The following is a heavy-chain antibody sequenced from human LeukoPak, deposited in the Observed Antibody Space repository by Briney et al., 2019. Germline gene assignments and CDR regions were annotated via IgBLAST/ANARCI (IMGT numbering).Heavy chain of an antibody. D-gene: IGHD3-3*01. CDR1: GGSISSYY. CDR3: ARTEWLFNAFDI. CDR2: IYTSGST. J-gene: IGHJ3*02. Sequence: SETLSLTCTVSGGSISSYYWGWIRQPPGKGLEWIGYIYTSGSTNYNPSLKSRLTISVDTSKNQFSLKLSSVTAADTAVYYCARTEWLFNAFDIWGLGTMVTVSS. V-gene: IGHV4-4*09.